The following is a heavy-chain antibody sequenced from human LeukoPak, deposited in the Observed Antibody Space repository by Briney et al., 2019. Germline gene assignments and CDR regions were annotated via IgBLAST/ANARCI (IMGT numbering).Heavy chain of an antibody. CDR1: GFTFSSYA. J-gene: IGHJ2*01. V-gene: IGHV3-30-3*01. Sequence: QSGGSLRLSCAASGFTFSSYAMHWVRQAPGKGLEWVAVISYDGSNKYYADSVKGRFTISRDNAKNSLHLQMNSLRDEDTAVYYCARGSSNWYFDLWGRGTLVTVSS. CDR3: ARGSSNWYFDL. CDR2: ISYDGSNK. D-gene: IGHD2-15*01.